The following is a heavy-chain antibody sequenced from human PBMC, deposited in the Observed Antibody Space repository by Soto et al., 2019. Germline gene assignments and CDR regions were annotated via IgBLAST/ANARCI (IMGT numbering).Heavy chain of an antibody. CDR3: AKDMERAGIYSSGWYLFDY. J-gene: IGHJ4*02. V-gene: IGHV3-9*01. CDR1: GFTFDDYS. CDR2: ISWNSGSI. D-gene: IGHD6-19*01. Sequence: GGSLRLSWAASGFTFDDYSMHWVRQAPGKGLEWVSGISWNSGSIGYADSVKGRFTISRDNAKNSLYLQMNSLRAEDTALYYCAKDMERAGIYSSGWYLFDYWGQGTLVTVSS.